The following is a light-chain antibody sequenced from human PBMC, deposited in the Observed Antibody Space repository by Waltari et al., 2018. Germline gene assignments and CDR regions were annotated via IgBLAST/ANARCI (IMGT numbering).Light chain of an antibody. CDR1: QNIGTN. CDR3: HQGHSSPYT. CDR2: AAS. J-gene: IGKJ2*01. Sequence: DIVMTLSPSSLSASVGQRVTITCRADQNIGTNLHWYQQKPGRAPNLLIVAASNLHTGVPSRFSGTGSGTDFTLTINNLQPEDFATYFCHQGHSSPYTFGQGTKLDMK. V-gene: IGKV1-39*01.